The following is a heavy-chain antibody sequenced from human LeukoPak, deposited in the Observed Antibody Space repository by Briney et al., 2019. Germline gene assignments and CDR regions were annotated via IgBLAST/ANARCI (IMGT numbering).Heavy chain of an antibody. Sequence: SETLSLTCAVSGGSISSGGYSWSWIRQPPGKGLEWIGYIYYSGSTYYNPSLKSRVTISVDTSKNQISLKLRSVTAADTAVYYCARVDPPGASRTNWFDPWGQGTLVTVSS. J-gene: IGHJ5*02. D-gene: IGHD1-1*01. CDR2: IYYSGST. V-gene: IGHV4-30-4*07. CDR3: ARVDPPGASRTNWFDP. CDR1: GGSISSGGYS.